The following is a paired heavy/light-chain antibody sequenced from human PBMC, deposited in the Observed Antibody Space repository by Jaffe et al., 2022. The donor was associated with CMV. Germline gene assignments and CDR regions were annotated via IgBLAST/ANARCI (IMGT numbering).Light chain of an antibody. CDR3: QVWDSRSDQGV. J-gene: IGLJ3*02. Sequence: SYVLTQPPSVSVAPGKTATITCGGNNIGSKSVQWYQQKPGQAPVLVIHYDSDRPSGIPDRFSGSNSGNTATLTISRVEAGDEADYYCQVWDSRSDQGVFGGGTKLTVL. CDR2: YDS. CDR1: NIGSKS. V-gene: IGLV3-21*04.
Heavy chain of an antibody. CDR1: GFSFSSYS. Sequence: EVQLVESGGGLVKPGGSLRLSCAASGFSFSSYSMNWVRQAPGKGLEWVSSIISSSSYIYYADSVKGRFTISRDNPKNSLYLQMNSLRAEDTSVYYCARATTYYYDIPYPYNYYMDVWVKGTTVTVSS. CDR3: ARATTYYYDIPYPYNYYMDV. D-gene: IGHD3-22*01. J-gene: IGHJ6*03. V-gene: IGHV3-21*02. CDR2: IISSSSYI.